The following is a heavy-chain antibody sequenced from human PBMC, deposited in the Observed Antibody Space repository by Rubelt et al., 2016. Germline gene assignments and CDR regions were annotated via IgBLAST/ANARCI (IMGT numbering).Heavy chain of an antibody. V-gene: IGHV3-21*01. CDR3: ATESPNGMDV. CDR2: ISSSSSYI. Sequence: EVQLVESGGGLVKPGGSLRLSCAASGFTFSSYSMNWVRQAPGKGLEWVSSISSSSSYIYYEESGKGRLTIARDNAKNSLYLQMNSLRAEDTAVYYCATESPNGMDVWGQGTTVTVSS. CDR1: GFTFSSYS. J-gene: IGHJ6*02.